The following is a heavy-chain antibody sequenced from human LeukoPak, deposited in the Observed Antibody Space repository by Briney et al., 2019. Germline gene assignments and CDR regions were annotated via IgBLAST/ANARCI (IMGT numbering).Heavy chain of an antibody. CDR3: ARTPFLCGVVILWFDP. Sequence: SQTLSLTCTVSGGSISSGSYYWIWIRQPPGKGLEWIVRIYTSGSTNYNPSLKSRVTLSVDTSKNQFSLKLSSVTAADTAVYYCARTPFLCGVVILWFDPWGQGTLVTVSS. CDR1: GGSISSGSYY. CDR2: IYTSGST. J-gene: IGHJ5*02. V-gene: IGHV4-61*02. D-gene: IGHD3-3*01.